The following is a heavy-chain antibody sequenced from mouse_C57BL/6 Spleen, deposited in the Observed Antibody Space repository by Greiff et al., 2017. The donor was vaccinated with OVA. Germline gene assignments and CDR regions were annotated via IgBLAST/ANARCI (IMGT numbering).Heavy chain of an antibody. D-gene: IGHD1-1*01. V-gene: IGHV1-80*01. CDR2: IYPGDGDT. CDR3: AREGSSYWFAY. Sequence: QVQLQQSGAELVKPGASVKISCKASGYAFSSYWMNWVKQRPGKGLEWIGQIYPGDGDTNYNGKFKGKATLTADKSSSTAYMQLSRLTSEDSAVYFCAREGSSYWFAYWGQGTLVTVSA. J-gene: IGHJ3*01. CDR1: GYAFSSYW.